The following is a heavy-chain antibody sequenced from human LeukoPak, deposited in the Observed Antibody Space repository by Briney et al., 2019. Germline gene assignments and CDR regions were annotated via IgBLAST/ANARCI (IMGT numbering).Heavy chain of an antibody. CDR1: GGSISSTTYY. J-gene: IGHJ1*01. Sequence: PSETLSLTCIVSGGSISSTTYYWGWIRQPPGKGLEWIRTIYYSGTTYYNPSLKSRVTISVDTSKNQFSLELSSMTAADTAVYYCARGPTLKYFHHWGQGTLVSVSS. CDR3: ARGPTLKYFHH. V-gene: IGHV4-39*02. CDR2: IYYSGTT.